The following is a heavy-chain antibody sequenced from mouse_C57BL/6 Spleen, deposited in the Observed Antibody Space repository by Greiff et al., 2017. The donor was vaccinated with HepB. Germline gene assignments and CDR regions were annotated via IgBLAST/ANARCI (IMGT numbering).Heavy chain of an antibody. D-gene: IGHD1-1*01. V-gene: IGHV5-9*01. CDR1: GFTFSSYT. J-gene: IGHJ2*01. Sequence: EVQRVESGGGLVKPGGSLKLSCAASGFTFSSYTMSWVRQTPEKRLEWVATISGGGGNTYYPDSVKGRFTISRDNAKNTLYLQMGSLRSEDTALYYCARRTTVVFDYWGQGTTLTVAS. CDR2: ISGGGGNT. CDR3: ARRTTVVFDY.